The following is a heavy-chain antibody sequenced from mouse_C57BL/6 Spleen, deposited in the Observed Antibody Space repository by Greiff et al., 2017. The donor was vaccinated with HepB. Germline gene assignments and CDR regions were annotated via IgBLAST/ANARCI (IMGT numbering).Heavy chain of an antibody. V-gene: IGHV1-82*01. D-gene: IGHD1-1*01. J-gene: IGHJ2*01. CDR3: ARSGYYYGSSYPFDY. Sequence: VQLQQSGPELVKPGASVKISCKASGYAFSSSWMNWVKQRPGKGLEWIGRIYPGDGDTNYNGKFKGKATLTADKSSSTAYMQLSSLTSEDSAVYFCARSGYYYGSSYPFDYWGQGTTLTVSS. CDR1: GYAFSSSW. CDR2: IYPGDGDT.